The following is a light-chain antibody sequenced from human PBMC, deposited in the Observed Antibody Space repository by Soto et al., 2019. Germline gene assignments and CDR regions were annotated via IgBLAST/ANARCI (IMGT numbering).Light chain of an antibody. CDR1: QSISSN. Sequence: EIVMTQSPAPLSVSPGERATLSCRASQSISSNLAWYQQKPGQAPSLLIYDASTMATGIPARFSGSGSGTEFTLNISSLQSEDFAVYYCQQYNNWPLTFGGGTKVEIK. CDR2: DAS. CDR3: QQYNNWPLT. J-gene: IGKJ4*01. V-gene: IGKV3-15*01.